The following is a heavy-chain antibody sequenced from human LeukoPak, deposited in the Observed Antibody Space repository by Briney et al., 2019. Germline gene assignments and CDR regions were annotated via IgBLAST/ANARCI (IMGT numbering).Heavy chain of an antibody. CDR1: GLPFRSYS. V-gene: IGHV3-21*01. J-gene: IGHJ3*02. CDR3: ARGRGAFDI. CDR2: ISSSSSYI. D-gene: IGHD3-10*01. Sequence: GGSLRLSGAASGLPFRSYSMTWVRQAPGKGLEWVSSISSSSSYIYYADSVKGRFTISRDNAKNSLYLQMNSLRAEDTAVYYCARGRGAFDIWGQGTMVTVSS.